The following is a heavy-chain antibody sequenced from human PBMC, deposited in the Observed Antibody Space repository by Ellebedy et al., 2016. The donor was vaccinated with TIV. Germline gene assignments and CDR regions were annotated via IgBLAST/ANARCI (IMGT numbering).Heavy chain of an antibody. Sequence: PSETLSLTCTVSGDSMSPYHWSWIRQPPGKGLEWIGEIYYSGGTKYNPALESRVAISVDTSKNQLPLKRTSVTTADTAVYYCARDRAFELGDTVDDFLYYGMDVWGQGTTVTVSS. V-gene: IGHV4-59*01. CDR2: IYYSGGT. D-gene: IGHD7-27*01. CDR3: ARDRAFELGDTVDDFLYYGMDV. J-gene: IGHJ6*02. CDR1: GDSMSPYH.